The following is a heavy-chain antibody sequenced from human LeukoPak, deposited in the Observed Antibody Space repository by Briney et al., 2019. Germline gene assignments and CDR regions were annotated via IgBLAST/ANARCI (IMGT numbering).Heavy chain of an antibody. J-gene: IGHJ4*02. Sequence: SETLSLTCTVSGGYISSYYWSWIRQPPGKGLEWIGYIYYSGSTNYNPSLKSRVTISVDTSKNQFSLKLSSVTAADTAVYYCARPLADYWGQGTLVTVSS. CDR1: GGYISSYY. CDR2: IYYSGST. V-gene: IGHV4-59*12. CDR3: ARPLADY.